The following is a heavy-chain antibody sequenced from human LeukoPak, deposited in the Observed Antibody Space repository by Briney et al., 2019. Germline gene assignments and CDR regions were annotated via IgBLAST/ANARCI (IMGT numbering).Heavy chain of an antibody. D-gene: IGHD4-17*01. V-gene: IGHV3-53*01. Sequence: PGGSLRLSCAASGFTVSSNYMSWVRQAPGKGLEWVSVIYSGGSTYYADSVKGRFTISRDSSKNTLYLQMNSLRAEDTAVYYCARDGRPTVTDYWGQGTLVTVSS. CDR2: IYSGGST. CDR3: ARDGRPTVTDY. J-gene: IGHJ4*02. CDR1: GFTVSSNY.